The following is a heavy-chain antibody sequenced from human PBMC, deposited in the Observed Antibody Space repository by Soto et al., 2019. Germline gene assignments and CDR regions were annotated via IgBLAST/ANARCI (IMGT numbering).Heavy chain of an antibody. J-gene: IGHJ5*02. D-gene: IGHD3-3*01. Sequence: ASVKVSCKASGYTFTSYGISWVRQAPGQGLEWMGWISAYNGNTNYAQKLQGRVTMTTDTSTSTAYMELRSLRSDDTAVYYCARDPRITIFGVLLTRLAPWAQGTLVIVSS. CDR2: ISAYNGNT. CDR1: GYTFTSYG. V-gene: IGHV1-18*01. CDR3: ARDPRITIFGVLLTRLAP.